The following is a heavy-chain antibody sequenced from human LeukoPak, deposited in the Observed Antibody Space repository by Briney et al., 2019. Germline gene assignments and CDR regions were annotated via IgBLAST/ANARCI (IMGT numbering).Heavy chain of an antibody. D-gene: IGHD3-3*01. CDR3: ARGLRFFPPDY. J-gene: IGHJ4*02. CDR2: IIPIFGTA. CDR1: GGTFSSYA. Sequence: ASVKVSCKASGGTFSSYAISWVRQAPGQGLEWMGGIIPIFGTANYAQKFQGRVTITADESTSTAYMELSSLRSEGTAVYYCARGLRFFPPDYWGQGTLVTVSS. V-gene: IGHV1-69*13.